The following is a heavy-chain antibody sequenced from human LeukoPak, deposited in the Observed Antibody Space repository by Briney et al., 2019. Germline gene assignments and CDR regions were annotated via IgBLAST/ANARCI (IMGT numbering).Heavy chain of an antibody. V-gene: IGHV3-7*01. CDR2: IKRDGSVT. D-gene: IGHD3-3*01. CDR1: GFTVGDYY. J-gene: IGHJ3*02. Sequence: GGSLRLSCAASGFTVGDYYMSWIRQAPGRGLEWVANIKRDGSVTHYVDSVKGRFTISRDNTKNSLYLQMNSLRSEDTAVYYCARDLSPEFTISGVVTYLDVFDIWGQGTMVTVSS. CDR3: ARDLSPEFTISGVVTYLDVFDI.